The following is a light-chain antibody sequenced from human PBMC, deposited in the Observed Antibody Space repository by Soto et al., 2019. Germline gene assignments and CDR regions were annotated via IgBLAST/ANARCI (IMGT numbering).Light chain of an antibody. CDR1: QSIGMY. V-gene: IGKV1-39*01. Sequence: QMTQSPSSLSASVGDRVTLTCWASQSIGMYLNWYQQKPGKAPKLLISNASGLQSGVPPRFSGSGSGTDFTLTNSSLQPEDFATYYCQRSHSNPITFGGGTKVEIK. CDR2: NAS. J-gene: IGKJ4*01. CDR3: QRSHSNPIT.